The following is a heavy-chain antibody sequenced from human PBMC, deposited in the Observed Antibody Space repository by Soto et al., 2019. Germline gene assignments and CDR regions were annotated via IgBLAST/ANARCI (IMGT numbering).Heavy chain of an antibody. CDR3: AKDLGYSSSWSNLQPDGWFYGMDV. J-gene: IGHJ6*02. Sequence: PXGSLRLSCAASGFTFSSYGMHWVRQAPGKGLEWVAVISYDGSNKYYADPVKGRFTISRDNSKNTLYLQMNSLRAEDTAVYYCAKDLGYSSSWSNLQPDGWFYGMDVWGQGTTVTVSS. CDR1: GFTFSSYG. V-gene: IGHV3-30*18. CDR2: ISYDGSNK. D-gene: IGHD6-13*01.